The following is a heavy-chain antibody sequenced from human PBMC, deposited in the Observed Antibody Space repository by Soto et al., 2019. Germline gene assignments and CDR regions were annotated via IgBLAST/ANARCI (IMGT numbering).Heavy chain of an antibody. CDR2: IFYSGST. V-gene: IGHV4-31*03. CDR3: ARDRPAFKSFGSGMDV. CDR1: GGAINNRDYY. J-gene: IGHJ6*02. Sequence: QVQLQESGPGLVKPSQTLSLTCSVSGGAINNRDYYWSWIRQHPGKGLEWIGNIFYSGSTDYNPSLKGRLTISIDTSKNEFSLKLTSVTAADTAVYYCARDRPAFKSFGSGMDVWGQVTTVTVSS. D-gene: IGHD3-16*01.